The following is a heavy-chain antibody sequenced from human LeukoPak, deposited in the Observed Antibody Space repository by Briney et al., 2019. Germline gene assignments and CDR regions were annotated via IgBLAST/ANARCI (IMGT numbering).Heavy chain of an antibody. CDR1: GFTFSSYG. D-gene: IGHD3-10*01. J-gene: IGHJ4*02. Sequence: KPGGSLRLSCAASGFTFSSYGMSWVRQAPGKGLEWVGRIKSKTDGGTTDYAAPVKGRFTISRDDSKNTLYLQMNSLKTEDTAVYYCTTEYYYGSGPPRYWGQGTLVTVSS. CDR2: IKSKTDGGTT. V-gene: IGHV3-15*01. CDR3: TTEYYYGSGPPRY.